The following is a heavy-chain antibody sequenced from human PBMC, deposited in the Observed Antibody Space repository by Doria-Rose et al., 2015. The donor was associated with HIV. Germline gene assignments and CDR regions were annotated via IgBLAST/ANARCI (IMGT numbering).Heavy chain of an antibody. CDR1: GGSFSGYY. CDR3: ARGLLRGGWNDVDYYYGMDV. V-gene: IGHV4-34*01. D-gene: IGHD1-1*01. J-gene: IGHJ6*02. CDR2: INHSGST. Sequence: QVQLQESGAGLVKPSETLSLTCAVFGGSFSGYYWSWIRQPPGKGLEWIGEINHSGSTKYKTSLKSRVTISFDTSKNLSSLKLSPVTAADTAVYYCARGLLRGGWNDVDYYYGMDVWGQGTTVTVSS.